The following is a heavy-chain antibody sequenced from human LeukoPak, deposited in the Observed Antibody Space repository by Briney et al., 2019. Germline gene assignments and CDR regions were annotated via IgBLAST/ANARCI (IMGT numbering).Heavy chain of an antibody. Sequence: ASVKVSCKASGYTFTGYYMHWVRQAPGQGLEWMGWINPNSGGTNCAQKFQGRVTMTRDTSISTAYMELSRLRSDDTAVYYCARDYSGSWYVDYWGQGTLVTVSS. CDR1: GYTFTGYY. J-gene: IGHJ4*02. V-gene: IGHV1-2*02. D-gene: IGHD6-13*01. CDR2: INPNSGGT. CDR3: ARDYSGSWYVDY.